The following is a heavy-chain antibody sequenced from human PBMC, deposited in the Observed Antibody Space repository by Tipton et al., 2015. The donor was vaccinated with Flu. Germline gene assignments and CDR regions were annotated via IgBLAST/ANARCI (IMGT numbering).Heavy chain of an antibody. CDR2: ISAYTDNR. CDR1: GYSFNTYG. CDR3: ARDMPQGVVVIPPAKRFDF. D-gene: IGHD3-16*02. V-gene: IGHV1-18*01. Sequence: QLVQSGVEVKKPGASVKVSCKTSGYSFNTYGISWVRQAPGQGLEWMGWISAYTDNRNYAQRFQGRVTMTTDTSTSTAFMELRSLTPDDTAVYYCARDMPQGVVVIPPAKRFDFWGQGTVVTVSS. J-gene: IGHJ4*02.